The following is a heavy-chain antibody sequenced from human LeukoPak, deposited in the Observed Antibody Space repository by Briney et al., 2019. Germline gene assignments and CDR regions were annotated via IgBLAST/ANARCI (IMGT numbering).Heavy chain of an antibody. CDR2: ISSGGDIT. CDR3: AKSDCGGDCYLLDS. CDR1: GFTVTSYA. J-gene: IGHJ4*02. V-gene: IGHV3-23*01. Sequence: PGGSLKLSCAASGFTVTSYAMSWVRQTPEKGLEWVSSISSGGDITHHADSVMGRFTISRDISKNTLYLQMNSLRVEDMAVYYCAKSDCGGDCYLLDSWGQGTLVTVSS. D-gene: IGHD2-21*02.